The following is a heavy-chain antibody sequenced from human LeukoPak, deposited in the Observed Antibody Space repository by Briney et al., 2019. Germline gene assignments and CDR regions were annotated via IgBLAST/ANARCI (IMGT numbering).Heavy chain of an antibody. CDR3: ARGDYYDSSGYRTYYYYYYYMDV. J-gene: IGHJ6*03. D-gene: IGHD3-22*01. Sequence: SETLSLTCTVSGASISNYYWSWIRQPPGKGLEWIGYIYYSGSTNYNPSLKSRVSISLDTSKNHFSLKLSSVTAADTAVYYCARGDYYDSSGYRTYYYYYYYMDVWGKGTTVTISS. CDR1: GASISNYY. CDR2: IYYSGST. V-gene: IGHV4-59*01.